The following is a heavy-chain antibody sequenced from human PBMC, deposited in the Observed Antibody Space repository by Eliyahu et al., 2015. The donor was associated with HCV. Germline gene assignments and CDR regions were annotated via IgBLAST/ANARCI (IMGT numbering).Heavy chain of an antibody. CDR1: GGSISSSGNF. D-gene: IGHD6-13*01. Sequence: QLQLQESGPGLVKPSETLSLTCTVXGGSISSSGNFWGWIRQPPGKGLEWIGSIYHVGSTYYSPSLKSRVTLSVDMSKNQFSLKLTSVTAADTAVYYCARSSGIHRWPFDYWGQGTLVTVSS. J-gene: IGHJ4*02. CDR3: ARSSGIHRWPFDY. CDR2: IYHVGST. V-gene: IGHV4-39*01.